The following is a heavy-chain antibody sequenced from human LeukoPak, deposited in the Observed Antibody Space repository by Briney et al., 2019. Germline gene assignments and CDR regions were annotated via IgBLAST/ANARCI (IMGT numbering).Heavy chain of an antibody. Sequence: GRSLRLSCAASGFTFSSYAMHWVRQAPGKGLEWVAVISYDGSNKYYADSVKGRFTISRDNSKNTLYLQMNSLRAEDTAVYYCARDIRGYSSGGFDYWGQGTLVTVSS. CDR3: ARDIRGYSSGGFDY. CDR1: GFTFSSYA. D-gene: IGHD5-18*01. CDR2: ISYDGSNK. J-gene: IGHJ4*02. V-gene: IGHV3-30-3*01.